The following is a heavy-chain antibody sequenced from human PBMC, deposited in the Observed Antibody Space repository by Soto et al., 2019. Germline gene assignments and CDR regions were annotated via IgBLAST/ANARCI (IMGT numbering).Heavy chain of an antibody. Sequence: GASVKGSWKASGYPFTSYGISWVRQAPGQGLEWMGWISAYNGNTNYAQKLQGRVTMTTDTSTSTAYMELRSLRSDDTPVYYCSSGWYDAFDIWGQGTMVTGSS. CDR3: SSGWYDAFDI. J-gene: IGHJ3*02. CDR2: ISAYNGNT. D-gene: IGHD6-19*01. CDR1: GYPFTSYG. V-gene: IGHV1-18*01.